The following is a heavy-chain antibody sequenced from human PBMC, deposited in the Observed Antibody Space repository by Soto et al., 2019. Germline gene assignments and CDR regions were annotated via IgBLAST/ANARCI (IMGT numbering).Heavy chain of an antibody. CDR3: AVWSALTQSYCDS. V-gene: IGHV4-59*13. CDR2: AYYSGTT. Sequence: SETPSLTCAVSGASFSGSYWSWIRQPPGKGLEWIGYAYYSGTTVYNPSLKSRVSISVDTSKKHVSLRLNSVTAADTAVYYCAVWSALTQSYCDSWGHGTRVIV. CDR1: GASFSGSY. J-gene: IGHJ4*01. D-gene: IGHD3-3*01.